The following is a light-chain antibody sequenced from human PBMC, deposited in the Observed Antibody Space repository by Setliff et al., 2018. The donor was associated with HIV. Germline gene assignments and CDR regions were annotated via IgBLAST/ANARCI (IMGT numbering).Light chain of an antibody. CDR1: SSDVGGYNY. CDR3: TSYSSNTTLGI. CDR2: DVS. J-gene: IGLJ1*01. Sequence: ALTQPASVSGPPGQSITISCSGTSSDVGGYNYVSWYQQHPGKAPKLMIYDVSNRPSGVSNRFSGSKSGNTASLTISGLQAEDEADYYCTSYSSNTTLGIFGTGTKVTVL. V-gene: IGLV2-14*03.